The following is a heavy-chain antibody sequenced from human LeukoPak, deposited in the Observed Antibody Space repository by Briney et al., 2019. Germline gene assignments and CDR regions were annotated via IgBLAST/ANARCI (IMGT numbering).Heavy chain of an antibody. J-gene: IGHJ4*02. V-gene: IGHV3-11*01. D-gene: IGHD6-13*01. CDR1: GFTFSDYY. CDR3: ARDRIAAAGTVDY. Sequence: GGSLRLSCAASGFTFSDYYMSWIRQAPGKGLEWVSYISSSGSTIYYADSVKGRFTISRDNAKNLLYLQMNSLRAEDTAVYYCARDRIAAAGTVDYWGQGTLVTVSS. CDR2: ISSSGSTI.